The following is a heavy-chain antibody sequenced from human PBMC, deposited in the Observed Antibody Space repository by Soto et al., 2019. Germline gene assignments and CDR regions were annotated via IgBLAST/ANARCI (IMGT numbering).Heavy chain of an antibody. Sequence: GESLSLSWAASGFTFSSYAMSWVRQAPGKGLEWVSAISGSGGSTYYADSVKGRSTIPRANSKNTLYQQMNSQRAKDTAVYYFANARYCSGGSCPRSYFDYWGQGTLVTVSS. CDR3: ANARYCSGGSCPRSYFDY. J-gene: IGHJ4*02. CDR2: ISGSGGST. V-gene: IGHV3-23*01. D-gene: IGHD2-15*01. CDR1: GFTFSSYA.